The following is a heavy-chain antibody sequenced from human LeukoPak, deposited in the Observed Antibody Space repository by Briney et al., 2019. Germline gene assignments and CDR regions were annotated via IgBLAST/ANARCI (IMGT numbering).Heavy chain of an antibody. CDR1: IGSITSYY. CDR3: ARGSGVARDGFDI. V-gene: IGHV4-59*01. CDR2: IYYSGST. Sequence: SETLSLTCTVSIGSITSYYWSWIRQPPGKGLEWIGYIYYSGSTNSNPSLKNRVTISVDTSKNHVSLKVNSVTAADTAVYFCARGSGVARDGFDIWGQGTMVTVSS. D-gene: IGHD7-27*01. J-gene: IGHJ3*02.